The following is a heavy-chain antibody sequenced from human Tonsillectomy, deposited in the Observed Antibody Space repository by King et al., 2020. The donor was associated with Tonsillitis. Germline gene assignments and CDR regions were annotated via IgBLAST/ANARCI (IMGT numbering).Heavy chain of an antibody. D-gene: IGHD2-21*02. CDR3: VRQGFGVTATGSDYFYSGLDV. Sequence: VQLVESGGGLVKPGGSLRLSCTASGFIFNHYSINWVRQTPEKGLQWVSSISHSSTYIFYADSVKGRFTISRDNARSSLYLQMNRLRVEDTAIYYCVRQGFGVTATGSDYFYSGLDVWGRGTTVIVSS. CDR2: ISHSSTYI. J-gene: IGHJ6*02. V-gene: IGHV3-21*01. CDR1: GFIFNHYS.